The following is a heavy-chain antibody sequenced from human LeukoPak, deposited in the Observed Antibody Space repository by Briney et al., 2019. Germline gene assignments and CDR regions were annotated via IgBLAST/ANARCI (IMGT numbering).Heavy chain of an antibody. CDR1: GYTFTSYG. CDR3: ARTQKLRDAFDI. V-gene: IGHV1-18*01. D-gene: IGHD2-15*01. J-gene: IGHJ3*02. Sequence: ASVKVSCKASGYTFTSYGISWVRQAPGQGLEWMGWISAYNGNTNYAQKLQGRVTMTTDTSTSTAYMELRSLRSDDTAVYYCARTQKLRDAFDIWGQGAMVTVSS. CDR2: ISAYNGNT.